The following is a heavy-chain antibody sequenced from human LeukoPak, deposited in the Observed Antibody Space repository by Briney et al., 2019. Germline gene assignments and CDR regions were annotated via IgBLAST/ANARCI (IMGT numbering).Heavy chain of an antibody. Sequence: GGSLRLSCAASGFTFSSYSMNWVRQAPGKGLEWVSSISNSSSYIYYADSVKGRFTISRDNAKNSLYLQMNSLRAEDTAVYYCARDIGNGDYVDAFDIWGQGTMVTVSS. J-gene: IGHJ3*02. V-gene: IGHV3-21*01. CDR3: ARDIGNGDYVDAFDI. CDR1: GFTFSSYS. D-gene: IGHD4-17*01. CDR2: ISNSSSYI.